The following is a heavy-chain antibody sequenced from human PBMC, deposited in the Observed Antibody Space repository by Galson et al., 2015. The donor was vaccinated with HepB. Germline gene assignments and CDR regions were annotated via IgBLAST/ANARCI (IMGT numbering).Heavy chain of an antibody. J-gene: IGHJ2*01. D-gene: IGHD3-16*01. CDR3: TTVLGGDYYWYFDL. V-gene: IGHV3-15*07. CDR1: GFTFNNAW. CDR2: IKSKTDGGTT. Sequence: SLRLSCAASGFTFNNAWMNWIRQAPGKGLEWVGRIKSKTDGGTTDYAAPVKGRFTISRDDSKNTLYLQMNSLKTEDTAVYHCTTVLGGDYYWYFDLWGRGTLVTVSS.